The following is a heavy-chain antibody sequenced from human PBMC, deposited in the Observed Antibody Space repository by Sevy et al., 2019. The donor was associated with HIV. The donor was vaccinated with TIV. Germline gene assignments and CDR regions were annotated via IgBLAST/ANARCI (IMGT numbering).Heavy chain of an antibody. J-gene: IGHJ6*03. CDR1: GGSISSYY. CDR3: AREALVVVPAAIRRAYYYYYMDV. V-gene: IGHV4-4*07. Sequence: SETLSLTCTVSGGSISSYYWSWIRQPAGKGLEWIGRIYTSGSTNYKPSLKSRVTMSVDTSKNQFSLKLSSVTAADTAVYYCAREALVVVPAAIRRAYYYYYMDVWGKGTTVTVS. CDR2: IYTSGST. D-gene: IGHD2-2*02.